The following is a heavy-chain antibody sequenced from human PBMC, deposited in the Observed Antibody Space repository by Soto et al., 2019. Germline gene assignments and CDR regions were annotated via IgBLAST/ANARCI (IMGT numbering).Heavy chain of an antibody. CDR3: ARDLDGLHDDTSGPFPRPG. CDR2: IHSSGSI. V-gene: IGHV4-30-4*01. Sequence: SETLSLTCTVSGGSLSSDDYYWSWIRQAPGRGLEWIGYIHSSGSIYYNPSLKSRATMSIDTAGNQFSLKVSSVTVADTAVYYCARDLDGLHDDTSGPFPRPGWGQGTLVTVSS. D-gene: IGHD3-22*01. J-gene: IGHJ1*01. CDR1: GGSLSSDDYY.